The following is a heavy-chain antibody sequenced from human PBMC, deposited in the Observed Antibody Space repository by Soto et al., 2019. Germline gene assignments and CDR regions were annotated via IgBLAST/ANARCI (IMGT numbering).Heavy chain of an antibody. CDR1: GGSISSSSYY. D-gene: IGHD6-19*01. J-gene: IGHJ5*02. V-gene: IGHV4-39*01. CDR3: GRRGQQLLSWFDP. CDR2: IYYSGRT. Sequence: ASETLSLTCTVSGGSISSSSYYWGWIRQPPGKGLEWIGSIYYSGRTYYNPSLKSRVTISVDSSKNQFSLKLSSVTAADTAVYLCGRRGQQLLSWFDPWGQGTLVTVSS.